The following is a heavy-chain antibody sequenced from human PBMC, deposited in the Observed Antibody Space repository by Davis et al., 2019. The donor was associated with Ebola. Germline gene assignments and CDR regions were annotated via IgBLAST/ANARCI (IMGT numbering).Heavy chain of an antibody. V-gene: IGHV1-46*02. CDR2: INPSDGSR. CDR1: GYTFKNYY. J-gene: IGHJ3*02. D-gene: IGHD1-26*01. Sequence: AASVKVSCKASGYTFKNYYMHWMRQAPGQGLEWMGIINPSDGSRRYAQQFQGRVTMTTDTSTGTAYMELRSLRSDDTAVYFCARTSIVGTTTTASDIWGQGTRVTVSS. CDR3: ARTSIVGTTTTASDI.